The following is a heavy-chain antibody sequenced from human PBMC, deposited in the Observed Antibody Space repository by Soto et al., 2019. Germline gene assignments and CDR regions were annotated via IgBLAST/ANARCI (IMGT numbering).Heavy chain of an antibody. D-gene: IGHD2-15*01. CDR3: AKDLVGSNADYFDY. CDR1: GFTFSSYA. Sequence: EVQLLESGGGLVQTGGSLRLSCAASGFTFSSYAMSWVRQAPGKGMEWVAAISVSGGSTYYADPVKGRFTISRDNSKNTLYLQMNSLRAEDAALYYCAKDLVGSNADYFDYWGQGTLVTVSS. CDR2: ISVSGGST. V-gene: IGHV3-23*01. J-gene: IGHJ4*02.